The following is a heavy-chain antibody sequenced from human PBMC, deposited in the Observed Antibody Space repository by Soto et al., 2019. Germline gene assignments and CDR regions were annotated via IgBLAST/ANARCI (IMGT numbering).Heavy chain of an antibody. J-gene: IGHJ4*02. CDR3: ARDGPQILESLLGSPDY. CDR2: ISYDGRNK. D-gene: IGHD3-3*01. V-gene: IGHV3-30*04. Sequence: QVQLVESGGGVVQPGRSLRLSCAASGFTFSTYSLHWVRQAPGKGLEWVAVISYDGRNKYYADFVKGRFTISRDNSKNTLYLQMNSLSAEDTAVYYCARDGPQILESLLGSPDYWGQGTLVTVSS. CDR1: GFTFSTYS.